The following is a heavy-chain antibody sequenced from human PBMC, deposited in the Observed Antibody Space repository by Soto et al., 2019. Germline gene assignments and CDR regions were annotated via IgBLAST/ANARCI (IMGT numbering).Heavy chain of an antibody. D-gene: IGHD2-2*01. J-gene: IGHJ6*02. V-gene: IGHV1-18*01. CDR2: ISAYNGNT. CDR1: GYTFTSYG. Sequence: QVQLVQSGAEVKKPGASVKVSCKASGYTFTSYGIIWVRQAPGQGLEWMGWISAYNGNTNYAQKLQGRVTMTTDTSTSTAYMELRSLRSDDTAVYYCARGGYHALVVPAANYYYGMDVWGQGTTVTVSS. CDR3: ARGGYHALVVPAANYYYGMDV.